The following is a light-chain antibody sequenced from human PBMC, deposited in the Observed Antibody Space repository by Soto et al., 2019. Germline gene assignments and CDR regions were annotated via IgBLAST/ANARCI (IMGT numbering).Light chain of an antibody. J-gene: IGLJ2*01. CDR3: SSYTSGITLVV. CDR1: NSDVGGYDY. CDR2: EVN. V-gene: IGLV2-14*01. Sequence: QSALTQPASVSGSPGQSITISCTGTNSDVGGYDYVSWYQHHPGKAPKVLIYEVNNRPSGVSRRFSGSKSGNTASLTISGLQAEDEADYYCSSYTSGITLVVFGGGTKLTVL.